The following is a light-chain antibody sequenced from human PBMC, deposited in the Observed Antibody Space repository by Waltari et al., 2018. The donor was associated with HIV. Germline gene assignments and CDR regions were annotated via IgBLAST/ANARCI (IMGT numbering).Light chain of an antibody. CDR3: CSHAGNFIFA. J-gene: IGLJ1*01. V-gene: IGLV2-11*01. CDR2: NVN. CDR1: SSYVDTF. Sequence: QSALTQPHSVSGSPGQSLTISCTGTSSYVDTFVSWYQQHPGKAPQVIIYNVNNRPSGVPDRFSGSKSGNTAVLTISGLQAEDEAEYHCCSHAGNFIFAFGTGTKVTVL.